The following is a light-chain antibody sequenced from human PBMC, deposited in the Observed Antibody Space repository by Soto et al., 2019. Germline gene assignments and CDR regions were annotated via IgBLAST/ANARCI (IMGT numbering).Light chain of an antibody. V-gene: IGLV2-14*01. CDR3: SSYSISTAYL. CDR2: EVN. CDR1: SSDVGGYDY. Sequence: QSVLTQPASVSGSPGQSITISCPGTSSDVGGYDYVSWYQLHPGKAPKLMVFEVNNRPSGVSYRFSGYKSGNTASLTISGLQADDEADYFCSSYSISTAYLFGTGTKLTVL. J-gene: IGLJ1*01.